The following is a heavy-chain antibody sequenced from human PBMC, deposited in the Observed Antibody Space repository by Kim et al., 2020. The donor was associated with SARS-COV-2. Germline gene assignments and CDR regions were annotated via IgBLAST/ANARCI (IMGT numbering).Heavy chain of an antibody. J-gene: IGHJ4*02. Sequence: GGSLRLSCTTSGFDVINTYMTWVRQAPGKGLQSVSLLYSDGTAYYADSVRGRFTISRDNAKSTLYLQMNGLRAEDTAVYYCAQSRGTYLDYWGQGTLVTVSS. CDR3: AQSRGTYLDY. V-gene: IGHV3-53*01. D-gene: IGHD3-16*01. CDR2: LYSDGTA. CDR1: GFDVINTY.